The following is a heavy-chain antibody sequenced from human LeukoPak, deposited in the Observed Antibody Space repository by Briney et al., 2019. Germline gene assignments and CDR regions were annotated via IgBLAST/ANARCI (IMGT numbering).Heavy chain of an antibody. CDR2: ISSSSSYI. J-gene: IGHJ4*02. D-gene: IGHD6-13*01. CDR3: ARDWYGTAAAGAFDY. CDR1: GFTFSSYS. V-gene: IGHV3-21*01. Sequence: GGSLRLSCAASGFTFSSYSMNWVRQAPGKGLEWVSSISSSSSYIYYADSVKGRFTISRDNAKNSLYLQMNSLRAEDTAVYYCARDWYGTAAAGAFDYWGQGTLVTVSS.